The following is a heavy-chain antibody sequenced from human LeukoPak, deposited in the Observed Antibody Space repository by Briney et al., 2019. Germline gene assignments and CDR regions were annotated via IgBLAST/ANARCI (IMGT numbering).Heavy chain of an antibody. Sequence: SETLSLTCTVSGGSISSGGYYWSWIRQHPGKGLEWIGYINYSGSTYYNPSLKSRVIISVDTSKNQFSLKLSSVTAADTAVYYCARDSPPYYFDYWGQETLVTVSS. V-gene: IGHV4-31*03. CDR3: ARDSPPYYFDY. J-gene: IGHJ4*02. CDR1: GGSISSGGYY. CDR2: INYSGST.